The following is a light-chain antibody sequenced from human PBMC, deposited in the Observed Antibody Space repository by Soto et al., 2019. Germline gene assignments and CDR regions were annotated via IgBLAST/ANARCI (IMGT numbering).Light chain of an antibody. J-gene: IGKJ1*01. CDR2: GAS. V-gene: IGKV3-20*01. CDR1: QSVSNSY. Sequence: EIVLTQSPGTLCLSPGERATLSCRASQSVSNSYLAWYQQKPGQAPRLLIYGASSRATGIPDRFSGSGSGTDFALTISRLEPEDFAVYHCQQYGGSPWTFGQGTKV. CDR3: QQYGGSPWT.